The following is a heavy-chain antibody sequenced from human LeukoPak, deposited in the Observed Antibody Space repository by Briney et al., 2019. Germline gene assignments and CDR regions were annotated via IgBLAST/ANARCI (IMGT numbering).Heavy chain of an antibody. D-gene: IGHD7-27*01. CDR1: GGSISSYY. Sequence: PSETLSLTCTVSGGSISSYYWSWIRQPPGKGLEWIGYIYYSGSTNYNPSLKSRVTISIDTSKNQFSLKLSSVTAADTAVYYCARCLGHGSYYYYGMDVWGQGTTVTVSS. V-gene: IGHV4-59*01. J-gene: IGHJ6*02. CDR3: ARCLGHGSYYYYGMDV. CDR2: IYYSGST.